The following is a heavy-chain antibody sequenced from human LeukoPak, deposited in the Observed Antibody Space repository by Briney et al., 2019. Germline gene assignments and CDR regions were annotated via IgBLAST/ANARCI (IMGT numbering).Heavy chain of an antibody. D-gene: IGHD2-2*02. CDR2: ISAYNGNT. V-gene: IGHV1-18*01. CDR1: GYTFTSYG. CDR3: ARARVVPAAIIHYYGMDV. J-gene: IGHJ6*02. Sequence: ASVKVSCKASGYTFTSYGISWVRQAPGQGLEWMGWISAYNGNTNYAQKLQGRVTMTTDTSTSTAYTELRRLRSDDTAVYYCARARVVPAAIIHYYGMDVWGQGTTVTVSS.